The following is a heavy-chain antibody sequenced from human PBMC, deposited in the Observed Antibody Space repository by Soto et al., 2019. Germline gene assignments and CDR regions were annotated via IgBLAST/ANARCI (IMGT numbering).Heavy chain of an antibody. J-gene: IGHJ5*02. Sequence: ASVKVSCKASGYTFSDYYIHWVRQAPGQGLEWMGWINPNSGGTKYAQKFQGRVTMTRDTSISTAYMELSRLRSDDTAVYYCARVCYYDSSGYYPWGQGTLVTVSS. V-gene: IGHV1-2*02. D-gene: IGHD3-22*01. CDR1: GYTFSDYY. CDR2: INPNSGGT. CDR3: ARVCYYDSSGYYP.